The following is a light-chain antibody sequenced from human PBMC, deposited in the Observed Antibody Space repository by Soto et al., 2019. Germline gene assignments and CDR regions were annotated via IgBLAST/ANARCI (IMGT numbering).Light chain of an antibody. V-gene: IGKV4-1*01. CDR2: WAS. J-gene: IGKJ1*01. Sequence: DIVMTQSPDSLAVSLGERATINCKSSQSVLYSSNNKNYLAWYQQKPGQPPKLLIYWASIRESGVPDRFTGSGSGTDFTLTISSLQAEDVAVYYCQQYYSSRTFGQGTKVDIK. CDR3: QQYYSSRT. CDR1: QSVLYSSNNKNY.